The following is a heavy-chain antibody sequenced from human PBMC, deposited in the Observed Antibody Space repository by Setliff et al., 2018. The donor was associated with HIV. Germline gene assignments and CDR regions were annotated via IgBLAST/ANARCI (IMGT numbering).Heavy chain of an antibody. CDR2: ISLSGGST. D-gene: IGHD6-13*01. J-gene: IGHJ4*02. CDR3: AKDRQQLDPREFDY. V-gene: IGHV3-23*01. CDR1: GITLSNYA. Sequence: HLGGSLRLSCAASGITLSNYAMSWVRQAPGKGLEWVSGISLSGGSTYYADSVKGRFTIFRDNSEKTLYLQMSSLRVEDTAVYYCAKDRQQLDPREFDYWGQGTLVTVSS.